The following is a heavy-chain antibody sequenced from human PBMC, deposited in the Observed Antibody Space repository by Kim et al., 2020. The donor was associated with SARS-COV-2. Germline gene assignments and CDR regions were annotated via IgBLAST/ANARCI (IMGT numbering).Heavy chain of an antibody. Sequence: GGSLRLSCAASGFTFSSYGMHWVRQAPGKGPEWVSVISYDGTYKYYADSVKGRFTISRDNSKDTLYLHMNSLRIDDTALCNCATDIAQWLAARYFFGTDVWGPSPAVTVS. J-gene: IGHJ6*02. CDR1: GFTFSSYG. CDR3: ATDIAQWLAARYFFGTDV. V-gene: IGHV3-30*19. CDR2: ISYDGTYK. D-gene: IGHD6-19*01.